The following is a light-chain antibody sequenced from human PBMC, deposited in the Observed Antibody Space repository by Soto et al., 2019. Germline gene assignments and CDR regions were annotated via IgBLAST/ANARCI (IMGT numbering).Light chain of an antibody. CDR3: QQYNNWPFS. V-gene: IGKV3-15*01. CDR2: DVS. Sequence: IGMTQSPCTLSYRPGSRAPVSCRAAQGVTTNFAWYQQKSGQSPRLLIYDVSNRATGVPARFSGSGSETDFTLTISGLRSEDSAVYFCQQYNNWPFSFGQGTRLEIK. J-gene: IGKJ5*01. CDR1: QGVTTN.